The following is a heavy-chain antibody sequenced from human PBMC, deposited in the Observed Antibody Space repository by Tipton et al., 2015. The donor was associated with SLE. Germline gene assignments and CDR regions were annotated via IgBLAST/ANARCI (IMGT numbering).Heavy chain of an antibody. J-gene: IGHJ4*02. CDR1: VYTFSSDG. D-gene: IGHD3-10*01. Sequence: QLVQSGAEVKKPGASVKVSCKASVYTFSSDGICWVRQAPGHGLEWMGWIRVDTGETDYARKFQGRVTMTTDTSTNTAYMELRSLISDDTAVYYCAETIRGPPVNYWGQGTLVTVSS. CDR2: IRVDTGET. CDR3: AETIRGPPVNY. V-gene: IGHV1-18*01.